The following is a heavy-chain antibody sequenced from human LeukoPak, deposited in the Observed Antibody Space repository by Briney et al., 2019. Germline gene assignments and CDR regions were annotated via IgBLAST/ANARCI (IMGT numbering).Heavy chain of an antibody. J-gene: IGHJ3*02. CDR1: GGSIRGYY. Sequence: SGTLSLTCNVSGGSIRGYYWSWIRQPPGKGLEWIGYIYSSGSTNYNPSLKSRVTIAVDTSKNQFSLKLNSVTAAGTAVYYCARESYYDSSGYSHDAFDIWGQGTMVTVSS. CDR2: IYSSGST. V-gene: IGHV4-59*12. D-gene: IGHD3-22*01. CDR3: ARESYYDSSGYSHDAFDI.